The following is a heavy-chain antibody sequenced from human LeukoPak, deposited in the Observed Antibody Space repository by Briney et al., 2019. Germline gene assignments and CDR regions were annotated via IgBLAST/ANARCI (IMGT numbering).Heavy chain of an antibody. J-gene: IGHJ5*02. D-gene: IGHD2-2*01. CDR2: IYYSGST. Sequence: SETLSLTCTVSGGSISSGDYYWSWIRQPPGKGLEWIGYIYYSGSTYYNPSLKSRVTISVDTSKNQFSLKLSSVTAADTAVYYCARDLLYCSSASCHNNWFDPWGQGTLVTVSS. CDR3: ARDLLYCSSASCHNNWFDP. V-gene: IGHV4-30-4*08. CDR1: GGSISSGDYY.